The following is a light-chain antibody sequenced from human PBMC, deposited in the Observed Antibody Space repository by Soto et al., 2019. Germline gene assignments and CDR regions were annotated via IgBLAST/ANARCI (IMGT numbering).Light chain of an antibody. CDR1: QTSAGY. V-gene: IGKV1-39*01. CDR2: GSS. Sequence: DIQMTQSPSSLSVSVGDRVTIACRASQTSAGYLNWYQQKPGKAPKLLIYGSSTWQSGVRSSFSGSGSGTDFTLTISRLQPEDFATYYCEQSYITPYTFGQGTELEIK. CDR3: EQSYITPYT. J-gene: IGKJ2*01.